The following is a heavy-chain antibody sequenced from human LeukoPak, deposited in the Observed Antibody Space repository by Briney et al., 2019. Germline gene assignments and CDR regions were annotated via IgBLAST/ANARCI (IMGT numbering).Heavy chain of an antibody. J-gene: IGHJ4*02. CDR1: GFTFSTYS. V-gene: IGHV3-21*01. Sequence: PGGSLRLSCEASGFTFSTYSMNWVRKAPGKGLEWVSSISTSSTYIYYADSVKGRFTISRDNAKNSLYLQMDSLRAEGTAVYYCAPSHCSGGTCYSGFDYWGQGTLVTVSS. D-gene: IGHD2-15*01. CDR3: APSHCSGGTCYSGFDY. CDR2: ISTSSTYI.